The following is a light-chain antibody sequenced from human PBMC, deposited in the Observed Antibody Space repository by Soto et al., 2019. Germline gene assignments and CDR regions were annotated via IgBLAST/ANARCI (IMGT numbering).Light chain of an antibody. CDR3: QQYGSSPWT. V-gene: IGKV3-20*01. CDR2: GAS. Sequence: ENVLTQSPGTLSLSPGERATHSCRASQSVSSNYLAWYQQKPGQAPRPLIYGASNRATGIPDRFSGSGAGTDFTLTISRLEPEDFAVYYCQQYGSSPWTFGQGTKVDIK. CDR1: QSVSSNY. J-gene: IGKJ1*01.